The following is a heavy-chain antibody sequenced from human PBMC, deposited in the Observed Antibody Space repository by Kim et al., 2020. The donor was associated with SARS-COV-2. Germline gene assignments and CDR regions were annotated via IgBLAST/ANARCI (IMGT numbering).Heavy chain of an antibody. CDR1: GYTFTSYY. V-gene: IGHV1-46*01. D-gene: IGHD4-17*01. Sequence: ASVKVSCKASGYTFTSYYVHWVRQAPGQGLEWVGVINPNGGGVSYAQKFQGRVTMTRDTSTNTVYMEVSSLTSEDTAVYYCARDRVTTTTARGNWFDPWGEGALVTVPA. CDR3: ARDRVTTTTARGNWFDP. CDR2: INPNGGGV. J-gene: IGHJ5*02.